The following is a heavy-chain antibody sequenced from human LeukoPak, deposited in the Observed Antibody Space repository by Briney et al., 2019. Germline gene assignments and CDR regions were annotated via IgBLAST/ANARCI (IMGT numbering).Heavy chain of an antibody. CDR2: IYSGGST. CDR3: ARGSSITMVRGVTEPDAFDI. CDR1: GFTVSSNY. Sequence: GGSLRLSSAASGFTVSSNYMSWVRQAPGKGLEWVSVIYSGGSTYYADSVKGRFTISRDNSKNTLYLQMNSLRAEDTAVYYCARGSSITMVRGVTEPDAFDIWGQGTMVTVSS. J-gene: IGHJ3*02. V-gene: IGHV3-66*01. D-gene: IGHD3-10*01.